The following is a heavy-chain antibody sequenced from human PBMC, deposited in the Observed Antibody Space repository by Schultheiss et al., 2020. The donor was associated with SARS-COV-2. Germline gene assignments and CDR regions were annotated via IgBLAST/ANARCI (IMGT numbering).Heavy chain of an antibody. Sequence: SETLSLTCTVSGGSISSSSYYWSWIRQPPGKGLEWIGYIYYSGSTNYNPSLKSRVTISVDTSKNQFSLKLSSVTAADTAVYYCARSQPRYYDSSGYWDYWGQGTLVTVSS. CDR1: GGSISSSSYY. CDR2: IYYSGST. CDR3: ARSQPRYYDSSGYWDY. J-gene: IGHJ4*02. V-gene: IGHV4-61*01. D-gene: IGHD3-22*01.